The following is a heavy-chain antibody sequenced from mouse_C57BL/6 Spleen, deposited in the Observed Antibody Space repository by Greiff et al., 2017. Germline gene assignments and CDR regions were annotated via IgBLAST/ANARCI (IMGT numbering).Heavy chain of an antibody. V-gene: IGHV14-4*01. CDR2: IDPENGDT. CDR3: TTPGKGY. D-gene: IGHD4-1*01. J-gene: IGHJ2*01. CDR1: GFNIKDDY. Sequence: VQLKQSGAELERPGASVKLSCTASGFNIKDDYMHWVKQRPEQGLEWIGWIDPENGDTEYASKFQGKATITADTSSNTAYLQLSSLTSEDTAVYYCTTPGKGYWGQGTTLTVSS.